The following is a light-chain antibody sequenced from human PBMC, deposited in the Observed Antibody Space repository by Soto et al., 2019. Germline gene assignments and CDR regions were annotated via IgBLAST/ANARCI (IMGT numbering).Light chain of an antibody. V-gene: IGKV3-20*01. CDR2: GAS. CDR1: QSVSSSY. Sequence: EIVLTQSPGTLSLSPGERATLSCRASQSVSSSYLAWYQQKPGQAPRLLIYGASSRATGIPDRFSGSGSGSDFPLTISRLEPEDFAVYYCQQYCSSPHTFGRGTKLEIK. CDR3: QQYCSSPHT. J-gene: IGKJ2*01.